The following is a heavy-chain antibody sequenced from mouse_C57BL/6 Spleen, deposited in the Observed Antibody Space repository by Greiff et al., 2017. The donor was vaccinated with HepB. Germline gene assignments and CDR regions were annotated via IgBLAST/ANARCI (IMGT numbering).Heavy chain of an antibody. D-gene: IGHD1-1*01. V-gene: IGHV1-80*01. Sequence: QVQLKQSGAELVKPGASVKISCKASGYAFSSYWMNWVKQRPGKGLEWIGQIYPGDGDTNYNGKFKGKATLTADKSSSTAYMQLSSLTSEDSAVYFCARCNYGSSKGYFDVWGTGTTVTVSS. J-gene: IGHJ1*03. CDR1: GYAFSSYW. CDR3: ARCNYGSSKGYFDV. CDR2: IYPGDGDT.